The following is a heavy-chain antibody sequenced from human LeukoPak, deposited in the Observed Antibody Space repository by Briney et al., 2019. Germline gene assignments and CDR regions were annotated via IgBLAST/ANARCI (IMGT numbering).Heavy chain of an antibody. Sequence: GGSLRLSCAASGFTFSSYAMSWVRQAPGKGLECVSAISGSGGSTYYADSGKGRFTISRDNSKNTLYLQMNSLRAEDTAVYYCACPRLYDWAFGYWGQGTLVTVSS. D-gene: IGHD5/OR15-5a*01. CDR1: GFTFSSYA. CDR2: ISGSGGST. CDR3: ACPRLYDWAFGY. V-gene: IGHV3-23*01. J-gene: IGHJ4*02.